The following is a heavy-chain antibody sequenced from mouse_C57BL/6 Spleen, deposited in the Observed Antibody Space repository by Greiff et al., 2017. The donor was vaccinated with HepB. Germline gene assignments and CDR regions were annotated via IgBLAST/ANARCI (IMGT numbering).Heavy chain of an antibody. CDR1: GYTFTSYW. D-gene: IGHD2-2*01. Sequence: QVQLQQPGAELVKPGASVKLSCKASGYTFTSYWMHWVKQRPGQGLEWIEMIHPNSGSTNYNEKFKSKATLTVDKSSSTAYMQLSSLTSEDSAVYYCARGSMVTTGFAYWGQGTLVTVSA. V-gene: IGHV1-64*01. CDR2: IHPNSGST. J-gene: IGHJ3*01. CDR3: ARGSMVTTGFAY.